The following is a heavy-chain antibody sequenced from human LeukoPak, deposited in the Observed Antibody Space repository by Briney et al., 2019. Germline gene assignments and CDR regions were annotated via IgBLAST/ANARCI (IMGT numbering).Heavy chain of an antibody. CDR3: ARDYYDSSGRLDC. Sequence: GASVKVSCKTSGYTFTNYGISWVRQAPEQGLEWMGWISAYNGNTNYEQKIQGRVTMTTDTSTSTAYMELRSLRSDDTAVYYCARDYYDSSGRLDCWGQGTLVTVSS. J-gene: IGHJ4*02. V-gene: IGHV1-18*01. CDR1: GYTFTNYG. CDR2: ISAYNGNT. D-gene: IGHD3-22*01.